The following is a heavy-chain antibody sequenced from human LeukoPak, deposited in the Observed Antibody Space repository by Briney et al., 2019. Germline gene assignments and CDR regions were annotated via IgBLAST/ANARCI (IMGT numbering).Heavy chain of an antibody. CDR1: GGSISSGDYY. D-gene: IGHD2-2*01. CDR2: IYYSGST. J-gene: IGHJ4*02. CDR3: ASGSRYCSSTSCYSFDY. V-gene: IGHV4-30-4*01. Sequence: SETLSLTCTVSGGSISSGDYYWSWIRQPPGKGLEWIGYIYYSGSTYYNPSLKSRVTISVDTSKNQFSLKLSSVTAADTAVYYCASGSRYCSSTSCYSFDYWGQGTLVTVSS.